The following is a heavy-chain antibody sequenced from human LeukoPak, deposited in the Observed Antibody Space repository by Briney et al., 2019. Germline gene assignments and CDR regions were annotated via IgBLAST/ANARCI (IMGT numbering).Heavy chain of an antibody. J-gene: IGHJ6*02. Sequence: SETLSLTCTVSGGSISSYYWSWIRQPPGEGLEWIGYIYYSGSTNYNPSLKSRVTISVDTSKNQFSLKLGSVTAADTAVYYCARSPEDCGGDCYSDFYYYYGMDVWGQGTTVTVSS. CDR2: IYYSGST. CDR3: ARSPEDCGGDCYSDFYYYYGMDV. V-gene: IGHV4-59*01. D-gene: IGHD2-21*02. CDR1: GGSISSYY.